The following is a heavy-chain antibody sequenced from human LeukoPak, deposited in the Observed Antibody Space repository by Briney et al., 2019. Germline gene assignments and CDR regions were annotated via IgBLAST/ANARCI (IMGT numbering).Heavy chain of an antibody. V-gene: IGHV4-39*01. Sequence: PSETLSLTCTVSGGSISSYSYYWGWIRQPPGQGLEWIGSIYYTGTTYHNPSFKSRVTISVDTSKNQFSLRLSSVTAADTAIYYCAAYSWSGYPWFDPWGQGTLVTVSS. J-gene: IGHJ5*02. CDR1: GGSISSYSYY. CDR2: IYYTGTT. CDR3: AAYSWSGYPWFDP. D-gene: IGHD3-3*01.